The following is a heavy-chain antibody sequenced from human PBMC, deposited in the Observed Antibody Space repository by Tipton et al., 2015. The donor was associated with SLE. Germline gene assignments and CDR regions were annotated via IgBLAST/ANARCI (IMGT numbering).Heavy chain of an antibody. CDR2: IYYSGST. CDR1: GGSFSGYY. D-gene: IGHD2-21*01. V-gene: IGHV4-59*08. J-gene: IGHJ4*02. CDR3: ARGGHWGGLFDY. Sequence: TLSLTCTVYGGSFSGYYWSWIRQPPGKGLEWIGYIYYSGSTNYNPSLKSRVTISVDTSKNQFSLKLSSVTAADTAVYYCARGGHWGGLFDYWGQGTLVTVSS.